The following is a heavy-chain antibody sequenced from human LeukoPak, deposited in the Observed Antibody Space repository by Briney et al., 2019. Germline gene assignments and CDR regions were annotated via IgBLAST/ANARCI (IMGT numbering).Heavy chain of an antibody. Sequence: PSETLSLTCTVSGGSISSSSYYWGLIRQPPGKGLEWIGSIYYSGSTYYNPSLKSRVTISVDTSKNRFSLKLSSVTAADTAVYYCARHIVATITGVDYWGQGTLVTVSS. CDR2: IYYSGST. V-gene: IGHV4-39*01. CDR3: ARHIVATITGVDY. CDR1: GGSISSSSYY. J-gene: IGHJ4*02. D-gene: IGHD5-12*01.